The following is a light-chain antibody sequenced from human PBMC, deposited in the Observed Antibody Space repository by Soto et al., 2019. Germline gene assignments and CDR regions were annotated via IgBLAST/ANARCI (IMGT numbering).Light chain of an antibody. CDR3: NSFTTSSTYV. V-gene: IGLV2-18*02. J-gene: IGLJ1*01. CDR1: SSDIGSYNR. Sequence: QSALTQPASVSGSPGQSITISCTGTSSDIGSYNRVSWYQQPPGTAPKLIIYEVNTPPSGVPDRFSGSKSGNTASLTISGLQAEDEADYYCNSFTTSSTYVFGTGTKGTVL. CDR2: EVN.